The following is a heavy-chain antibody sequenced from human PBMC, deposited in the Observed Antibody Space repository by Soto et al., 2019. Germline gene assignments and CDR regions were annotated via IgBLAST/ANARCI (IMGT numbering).Heavy chain of an antibody. D-gene: IGHD1-7*01. CDR2: IYYSGST. CDR1: GGSISSGGYY. V-gene: IGHV4-61*08. J-gene: IGHJ4*02. Sequence: PSETLSLTCTVSGGSISSGGYYWSWIRQHPGKGLEWIGYIYYSGSTNYNPSLKSRVTISVDTSKNQFSLKLSSVTTADTAVYYCARGGTPLDFDYWGQGTLVTVSS. CDR3: ARGGTPLDFDY.